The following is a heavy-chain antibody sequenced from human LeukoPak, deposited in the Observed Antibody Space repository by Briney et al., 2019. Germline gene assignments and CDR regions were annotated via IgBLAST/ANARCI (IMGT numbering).Heavy chain of an antibody. CDR2: IYYSGST. D-gene: IGHD2-21*01. Sequence: SETLSLTCTVSGGSISSGGYYWSWIRQHPGKGLEWIGYIYYSGSTYYNPSLKSRVTISVDTSKNQFSLKLRSVTAADTAVYYCARVTNCGGDCYDYWGQGTLVTVSS. V-gene: IGHV4-31*03. CDR3: ARVTNCGGDCYDY. CDR1: GGSISSGGYY. J-gene: IGHJ4*02.